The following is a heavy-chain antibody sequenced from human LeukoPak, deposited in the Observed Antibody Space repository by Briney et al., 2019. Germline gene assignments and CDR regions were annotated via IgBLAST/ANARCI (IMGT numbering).Heavy chain of an antibody. Sequence: SETLSLTCTVSGGPIGSYFWSWIRQPPGKGLEWIGYISNSGSTNYNPSLKSRVTILMDTSKKQFSLKLSSVTAADTAVYYCARELIVGATMAFDMWGRGTRVTVSS. V-gene: IGHV4-59*01. CDR3: ARELIVGATMAFDM. CDR1: GGPIGSYF. J-gene: IGHJ3*02. D-gene: IGHD1-26*01. CDR2: ISNSGST.